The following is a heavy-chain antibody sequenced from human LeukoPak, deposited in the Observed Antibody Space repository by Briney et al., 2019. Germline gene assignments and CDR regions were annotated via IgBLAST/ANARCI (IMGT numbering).Heavy chain of an antibody. CDR2: IWYDGSNK. CDR3: AKDHVQLWLLDY. V-gene: IGHV3-30*02. Sequence: PGGSLRLSCAASGFIFSSSGMHWVRQTPGKGLEWVGIIWYDGSNKYYADSVKGRFTISRDNSKNTLYLQMNSLRAEDTAVYYCAKDHVQLWLLDYWGQGTLVTVSS. CDR1: GFIFSSSG. J-gene: IGHJ4*02. D-gene: IGHD5-18*01.